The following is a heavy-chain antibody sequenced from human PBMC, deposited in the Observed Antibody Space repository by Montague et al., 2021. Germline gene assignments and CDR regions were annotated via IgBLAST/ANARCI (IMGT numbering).Heavy chain of an antibody. CDR2: IYYSGNS. CDR3: ARVFSSWYVGWFDP. Sequence: SETLSLTCTVSGVSITSNIYYWGWIRQSPGEGLEWIGSIYYSGNSFYQPSLKSRITMAVDTSKNQFSLKLSSVTAADTAIYYCARVFSSWYVGWFDPWGQGTLVTVSS. CDR1: GVSITSNIYY. V-gene: IGHV4-39*07. D-gene: IGHD6-13*01. J-gene: IGHJ5*02.